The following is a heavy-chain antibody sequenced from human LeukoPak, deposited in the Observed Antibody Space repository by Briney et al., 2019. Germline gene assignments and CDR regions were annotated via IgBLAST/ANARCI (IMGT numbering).Heavy chain of an antibody. J-gene: IGHJ4*02. D-gene: IGHD6-13*01. Sequence: ASVKVSCKASGYTFTSYGISWVRQAPGQGLEWMGWISAYNGNTNYAQKLQGRVTMTTDTSTSTAYMELRSLRSDDTAMYYCARASTGIAAAGINSVWGQGTLVTVSS. CDR2: ISAYNGNT. CDR3: ARASTGIAAAGINSV. CDR1: GYTFTSYG. V-gene: IGHV1-18*01.